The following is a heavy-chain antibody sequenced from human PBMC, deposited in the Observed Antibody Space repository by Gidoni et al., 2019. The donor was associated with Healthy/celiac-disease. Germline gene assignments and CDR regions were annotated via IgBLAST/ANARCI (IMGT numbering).Heavy chain of an antibody. Sequence: EVQLVASGGGMVQPGGSRRPSWTDSGCTFRTYSMHWVRQAPGKGLECVSYISSSSRTIYYADSVKCRFTISSDNAKNLLYLQMNSLSAEDTAVYSCARDAITTSSRAFSFAYWGQGPLVTVSS. J-gene: IGHJ4*02. V-gene: IGHV3-48*04. CDR2: ISSSSRTI. D-gene: IGHD1-1*01. CDR1: GCTFRTYS. CDR3: ARDAITTSSRAFSFAY.